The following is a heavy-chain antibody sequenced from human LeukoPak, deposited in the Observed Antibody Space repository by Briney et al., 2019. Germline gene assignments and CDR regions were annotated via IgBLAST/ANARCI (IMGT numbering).Heavy chain of an antibody. D-gene: IGHD2-2*01. CDR2: IKQDVSEK. J-gene: IGHJ4*02. Sequence: GGSLGLSCAASGFTFITYWMSWVRQAPGKGLEWVANIKQDVSEKYYVDSVKGRFTISRDNAKNSLYLQMNSLRAEDTAVYFCARVNKDIVVVPGAMRDTYYFDYWGQGTLVTVSS. V-gene: IGHV3-7*01. CDR3: ARVNKDIVVVPGAMRDTYYFDY. CDR1: GFTFITYW.